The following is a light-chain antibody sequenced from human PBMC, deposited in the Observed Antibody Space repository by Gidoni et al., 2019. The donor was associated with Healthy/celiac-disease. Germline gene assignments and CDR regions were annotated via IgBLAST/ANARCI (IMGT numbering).Light chain of an antibody. Sequence: EIFMTQSPATLSVSPGERATLSCRASQSVSSNLAWYQQKPGQAPRLLIYGASSRATGIPARFSGSGSGTEFTLTISSLQSEDFAVYYCQQYNNRPRTFGQGTKLEIK. CDR2: GAS. V-gene: IGKV3-15*01. CDR3: QQYNNRPRT. J-gene: IGKJ2*01. CDR1: QSVSSN.